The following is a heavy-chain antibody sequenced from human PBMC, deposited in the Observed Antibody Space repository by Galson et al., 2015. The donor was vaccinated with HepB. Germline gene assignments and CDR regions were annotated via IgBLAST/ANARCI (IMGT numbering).Heavy chain of an antibody. J-gene: IGHJ4*02. CDR1: EVTFSNYW. CDR2: INSDGSST. CDR3: ARVADADYGDHTHFDY. D-gene: IGHD4-17*01. Sequence: SLRLSCAASEVTFSNYWMHWVRQAPGKGLVWVSRINSDGSSTNYADSVKGRFTISRDNAKNTLYLHLNSVTAEDTAVYYCARVADADYGDHTHFDYWGQGTLVTVSS. V-gene: IGHV3-74*01.